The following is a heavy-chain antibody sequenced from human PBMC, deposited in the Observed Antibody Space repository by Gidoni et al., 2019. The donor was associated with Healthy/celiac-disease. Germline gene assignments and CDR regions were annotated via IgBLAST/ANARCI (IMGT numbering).Heavy chain of an antibody. Sequence: QVQLQQWCAGLLKPSETLSLTCAVYAGSFSGYSWSWIRQPPGKGLEWLGEINHSGSTNYNPSLKSRVTISVDTSKNQFSLKLSSVTAADTAVYYCARRGSFYYDSSGYYHLGYFDYWGQGTLVTVSS. D-gene: IGHD3-22*01. J-gene: IGHJ4*02. V-gene: IGHV4-34*01. CDR1: AGSFSGYS. CDR2: INHSGST. CDR3: ARRGSFYYDSSGYYHLGYFDY.